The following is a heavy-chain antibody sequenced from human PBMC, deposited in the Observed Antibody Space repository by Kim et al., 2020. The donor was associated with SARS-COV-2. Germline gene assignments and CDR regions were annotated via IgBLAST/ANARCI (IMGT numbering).Heavy chain of an antibody. CDR2: INPSGGST. Sequence: ASVKVSCKASGYTFTSYYMHWVRQAPGQGLEWMGIINPSGGSTSYAQKFQGRVTMTRDTSTSTVYMELSSLRSEDTAVYYCARDAALRYFDWLFNSTYYYYYGMDVWGQGTTVTVSS. CDR1: GYTFTSYY. D-gene: IGHD3-9*01. CDR3: ARDAALRYFDWLFNSTYYYYYGMDV. J-gene: IGHJ6*02. V-gene: IGHV1-46*01.